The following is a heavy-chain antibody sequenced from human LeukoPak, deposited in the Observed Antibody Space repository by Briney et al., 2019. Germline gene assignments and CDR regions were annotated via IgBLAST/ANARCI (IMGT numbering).Heavy chain of an antibody. Sequence: SQTLSLTCAISVDSVSSNSAAWNWIRQSPTRGLEWLVRLYYRSKWYYDYAVSVQSRIIINTDTPKNQFSLHLNSVTPEDTDVYYCSSDQGVEKTAPATTHWFDPWGQGTLVTVSS. CDR1: VDSVSSNSAA. CDR3: SSDQGVEKTAPATTHWFDP. CDR2: LYYRSKWYY. D-gene: IGHD2-15*01. J-gene: IGHJ5*02. V-gene: IGHV6-1*01.